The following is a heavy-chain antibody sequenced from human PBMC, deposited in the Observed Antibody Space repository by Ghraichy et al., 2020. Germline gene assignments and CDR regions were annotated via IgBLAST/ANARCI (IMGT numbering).Heavy chain of an antibody. CDR2: MYYGGST. CDR3: ARHVPEHYVSSGNYPFDY. Sequence: SETLSLTCTVSGGSSSSSTYYWGWIRQPPGKGLEWIASMYYGGSTYYNPSLKSRVTISVDTSKNQFSLKLRSVTATDTAVYYCARHVPEHYVSSGNYPFDYWGQGTLVTVSS. D-gene: IGHD3-22*01. V-gene: IGHV4-39*01. CDR1: GGSSSSSTYY. J-gene: IGHJ4*02.